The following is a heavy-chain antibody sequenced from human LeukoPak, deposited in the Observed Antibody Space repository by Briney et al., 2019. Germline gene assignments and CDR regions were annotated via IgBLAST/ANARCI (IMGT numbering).Heavy chain of an antibody. V-gene: IGHV3-33*06. Sequence: GSLRLSCAASGFTFSSYGMHWVRQAPGKGLEWVAVIWYDGSNKYYADSVKGRFTISRDNSKNTLYLQMNSLRAEDTAVYYCAKDSDKNGDYFDYWGQGTLVTVSS. J-gene: IGHJ4*02. CDR2: IWYDGSNK. D-gene: IGHD4-17*01. CDR1: GFTFSSYG. CDR3: AKDSDKNGDYFDY.